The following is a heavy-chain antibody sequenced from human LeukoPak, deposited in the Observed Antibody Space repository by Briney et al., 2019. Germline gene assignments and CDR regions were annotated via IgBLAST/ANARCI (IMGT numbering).Heavy chain of an antibody. D-gene: IGHD2-15*01. Sequence: SETLSLTGAVYGGSFSGYYWSWIRQPPGKGLEWIGEIDHSGSTNYNPSLKSRVTISVHPSKHQFSLKLSSVTAADPAVYYCARGSDIVVVVANSTNWFDPWGQGTLVTVSS. CDR2: IDHSGST. J-gene: IGHJ5*02. CDR3: ARGSDIVVVVANSTNWFDP. CDR1: GGSFSGYY. V-gene: IGHV4-34*01.